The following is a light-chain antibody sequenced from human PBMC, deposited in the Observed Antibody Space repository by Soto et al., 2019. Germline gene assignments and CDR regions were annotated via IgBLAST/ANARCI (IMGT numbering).Light chain of an antibody. CDR1: QSLLHSNGYYY. V-gene: IGKV2-28*01. Sequence: DIVVTQSPLSLPVTPGEPASFSCRSSQSLLHSNGYYYLDWYLQKPGQSPQLLIYMGSNRASGVPDRFSGSGSGTDFTLKISRVEAEDAGVYYCMQSLQGRTFAQGTKMEIK. CDR2: MGS. J-gene: IGKJ1*01. CDR3: MQSLQGRT.